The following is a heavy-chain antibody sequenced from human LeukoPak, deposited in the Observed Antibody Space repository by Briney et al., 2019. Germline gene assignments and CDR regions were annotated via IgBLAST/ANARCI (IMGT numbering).Heavy chain of an antibody. CDR3: AKAFGVSNSPFDY. Sequence: GGSLRLSCEGSGFSFSSYWMTWVRQAPGKGLEWVSGIGGRAGGTYYADSVKGRFTISRDNSKNTLYLQISSLRAEDTAVYYCAKAFGVSNSPFDYWGQGTLVTVSS. CDR1: GFSFSSYW. V-gene: IGHV3-23*01. D-gene: IGHD3-16*01. CDR2: IGGRAGGT. J-gene: IGHJ4*02.